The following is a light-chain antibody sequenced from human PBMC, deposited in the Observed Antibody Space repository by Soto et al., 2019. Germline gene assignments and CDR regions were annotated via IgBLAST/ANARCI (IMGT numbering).Light chain of an antibody. CDR2: LNSDGSH. CDR3: QTWGTGNWV. Sequence: QLVLTQSPSASASLGASVKLTCTLSSGHSSYAIAWHQQQPEKGPRYLMKLNSDGSHSKGDGIPDRLSGSSSGAERYLSISSHQSEDEADYYCQTWGTGNWVFGRGTKVTVL. J-gene: IGLJ3*02. V-gene: IGLV4-69*01. CDR1: SGHSSYA.